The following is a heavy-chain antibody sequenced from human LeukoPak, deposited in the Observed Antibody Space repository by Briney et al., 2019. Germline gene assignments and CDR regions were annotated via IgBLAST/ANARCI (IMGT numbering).Heavy chain of an antibody. D-gene: IGHD5-18*01. CDR3: AGVRYNYGRRIDY. J-gene: IGHJ4*02. CDR2: MNHDGSEK. Sequence: GGSLRLSCAASGLTFSSYWMSWVRPAPGKGLEWVANMNHDGSEKYYVDSVTGPFTISRDNGKNSLYLQMKSMRAEDTAVYYCAGVRYNYGRRIDYWGQGTLVTVSS. CDR1: GLTFSSYW. V-gene: IGHV3-7*04.